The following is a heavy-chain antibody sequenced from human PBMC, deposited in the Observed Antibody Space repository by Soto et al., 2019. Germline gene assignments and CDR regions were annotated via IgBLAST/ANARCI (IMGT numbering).Heavy chain of an antibody. D-gene: IGHD4-17*01. V-gene: IGHV3-74*01. CDR3: TKDTFGDRDS. CDR2: INPDGTTT. CDR1: EFTFSHYW. J-gene: IGHJ4*02. Sequence: EVHLVESGGGLVQPGGSLRLSCADSEFTFSHYWMHWVRQAPGKGLVWVSRINPDGTTTNYADSVKGRFTISRDNAKNTRYLQMNSLRGEDTAMYYCTKDTFGDRDSWGQGTLVTVSS.